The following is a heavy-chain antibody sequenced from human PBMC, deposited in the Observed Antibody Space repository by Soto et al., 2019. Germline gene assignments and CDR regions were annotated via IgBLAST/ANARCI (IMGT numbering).Heavy chain of an antibody. CDR2: IYYSGST. CDR3: ARRVRQQLVPRDYYYYMDV. D-gene: IGHD6-13*01. V-gene: IGHV4-31*03. Sequence: SETLSLTCTVSGGSISSGGYYWSWIRQHPGKGLEWIGYIYYSGSTYYNPSLKSRVTISVDTSKNQFSLKLSSVTAADTAVYYCARRVRQQLVPRDYYYYMDVWGKGTTVTVSS. CDR1: GGSISSGGYY. J-gene: IGHJ6*03.